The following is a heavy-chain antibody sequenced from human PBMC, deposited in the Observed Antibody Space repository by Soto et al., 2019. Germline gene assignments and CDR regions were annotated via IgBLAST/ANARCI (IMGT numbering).Heavy chain of an antibody. Sequence: ASVKVSCKASGYTFSGYYIHWLRQAPGQGLEWMGWINPNSGGTNYAQKFQGRVTVTRDTPTSTAYMELSRLTSNDTAVYYCARSLTEGYCTITGCYTRPLYGMDVWGQGTTVTVSS. CDR2: INPNSGGT. D-gene: IGHD2-2*02. J-gene: IGHJ6*02. V-gene: IGHV1-2*02. CDR3: ARSLTEGYCTITGCYTRPLYGMDV. CDR1: GYTFSGYY.